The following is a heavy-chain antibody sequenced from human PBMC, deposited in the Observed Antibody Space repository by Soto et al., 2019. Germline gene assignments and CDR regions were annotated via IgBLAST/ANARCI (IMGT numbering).Heavy chain of an antibody. CDR3: ASIPPIAVAGTSKNWFDP. Sequence: SETLSLTCAVYGGSFSGYYWSWIRQPPGKGLEWIGYIYYSGSTNYNPSLKSRVTISVDTSKNQFSLKLSSVTAADTAVYYCASIPPIAVAGTSKNWFDPWGQGTLVTVSS. CDR1: GGSFSGYY. J-gene: IGHJ5*02. D-gene: IGHD6-19*01. CDR2: IYYSGST. V-gene: IGHV4-34*01.